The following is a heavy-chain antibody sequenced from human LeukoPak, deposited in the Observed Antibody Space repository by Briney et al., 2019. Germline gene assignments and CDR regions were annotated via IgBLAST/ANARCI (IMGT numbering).Heavy chain of an antibody. J-gene: IGHJ4*02. CDR2: IGYGGNK. D-gene: IGHD2-2*01. Sequence: GGSLRLSCAASGFTFSSHGMHWVRQAPGKGLEWVAIIGYGGNKNYAESVKGRFTISRDTSKNTLFLQLNSLGAEDTAVYYCARDKTSSWTIDYWGQGTLVTVSS. V-gene: IGHV3-33*01. CDR3: ARDKTSSWTIDY. CDR1: GFTFSSHG.